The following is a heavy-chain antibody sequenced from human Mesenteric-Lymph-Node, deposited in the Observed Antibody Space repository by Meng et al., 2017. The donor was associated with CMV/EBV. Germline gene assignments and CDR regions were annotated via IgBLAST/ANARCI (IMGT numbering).Heavy chain of an antibody. V-gene: IGHV3-7*01. CDR3: ASLKAFDI. CDR1: GFTFSSYW. D-gene: IGHD3-9*01. Sequence: GGSLRLSCAASGFTFSSYWMSWVRQAPGKGLEWVANIKQDGSEKYYVDSVKGRFTVSRDNAKNSLHLQMSSLRAEDTAIYYCASLKAFDIWGQGTMVTVSS. CDR2: IKQDGSEK. J-gene: IGHJ3*02.